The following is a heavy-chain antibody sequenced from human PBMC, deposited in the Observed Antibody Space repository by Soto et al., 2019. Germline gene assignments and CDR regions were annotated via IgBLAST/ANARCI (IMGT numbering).Heavy chain of an antibody. CDR1: GGTFSSLA. D-gene: IGHD3-10*01. CDR2: LVPVFGTA. J-gene: IGHJ4*02. V-gene: IGHV1-69*06. Sequence: QVQLVQSGAEVKKPGSSVKVSCKASGGTFSSLAISWVRQAPGQGLEWMGGLVPVFGTANYAQKFQDRVTITADKSTSTSYRELSSLRSEDTVVYYCARSPGVFDYWGQGTLVTVSS. CDR3: ARSPGVFDY.